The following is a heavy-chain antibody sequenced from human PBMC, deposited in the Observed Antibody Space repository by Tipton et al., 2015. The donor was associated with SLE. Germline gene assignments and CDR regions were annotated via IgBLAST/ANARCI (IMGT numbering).Heavy chain of an antibody. CDR2: VSGTGTTT. CDR3: GPKHLGY. Sequence: SLRLSCAASGFTFRSYEMMWIRQAPGKGLEWISLVSGTGTTTYYADSVKGRFTISRDNTRNSLSLQMNSLRAEDTAVYYCGPKHLGYWGQGTRVTVSS. CDR1: GFTFRSYE. V-gene: IGHV3-48*03. D-gene: IGHD7-27*01. J-gene: IGHJ4*02.